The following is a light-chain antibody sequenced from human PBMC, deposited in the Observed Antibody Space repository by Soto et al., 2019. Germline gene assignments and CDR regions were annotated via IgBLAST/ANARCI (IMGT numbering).Light chain of an antibody. V-gene: IGLV2-14*01. CDR1: SSDVGGYNY. CDR3: SSYRSGATIK. CDR2: EVS. J-gene: IGLJ1*01. Sequence: QSVLTQPASVSGSPGQSITISCTGTSSDVGGYNYVSWYQQHPGKAPRLMIYEVSNRPSGVSNRFSGSKSANTASLTISGLQTEDEADYYCSSYRSGATIKFGTGTKVTVL.